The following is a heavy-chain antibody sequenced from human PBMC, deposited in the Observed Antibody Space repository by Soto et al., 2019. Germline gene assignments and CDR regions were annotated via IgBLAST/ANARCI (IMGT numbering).Heavy chain of an antibody. CDR3: ARGRDISGSQSIFRFDP. CDR2: FIPIFSTP. CDR1: GGTFSTYA. V-gene: IGHV1-69*01. J-gene: IGHJ5*02. Sequence: QAQLVQSGAEVKKPGSSVKVSCKASGGTFSTYAINWVRQAPGQGLEWMGGFIPIFSTPTYAQKLQGRVTITADESTSTVFMELSSLTSDDTAVYYCARGRDISGSQSIFRFDPWGQGTLVTVSS. D-gene: IGHD3-22*01.